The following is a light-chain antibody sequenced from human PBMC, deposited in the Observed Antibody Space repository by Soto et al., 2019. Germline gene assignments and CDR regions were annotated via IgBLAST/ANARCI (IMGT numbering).Light chain of an antibody. CDR3: QQPNSYPRT. J-gene: IGKJ3*01. Sequence: DIQLTQSPSFLSASVGDRVTITCRASQGIRSFLAWYQQKPGKAPKLLIYAASSLQSGVPSRFSGSGSGTEFTLTISSLQPEDFATDYCQQPNSYPRTFGPGTKVDIK. CDR2: AAS. V-gene: IGKV1-9*01. CDR1: QGIRSF.